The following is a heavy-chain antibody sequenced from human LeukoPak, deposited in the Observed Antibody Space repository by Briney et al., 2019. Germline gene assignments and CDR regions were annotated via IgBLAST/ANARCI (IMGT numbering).Heavy chain of an antibody. D-gene: IGHD3-22*01. Sequence: ASVKVSCKASGYTFTSYGISWVRQAPGQGLEWMGWISAYNGNTNYAQKLQGRVTMTRNTSISTAYMELSSLGSEDTAVYYCARGKELIVVENWFDPWGQGTLVTVSS. CDR1: GYTFTSYG. CDR2: ISAYNGNT. CDR3: ARGKELIVVENWFDP. V-gene: IGHV1-18*01. J-gene: IGHJ5*02.